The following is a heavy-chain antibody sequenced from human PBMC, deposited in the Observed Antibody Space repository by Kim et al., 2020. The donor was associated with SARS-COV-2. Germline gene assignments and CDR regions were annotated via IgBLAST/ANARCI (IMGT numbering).Heavy chain of an antibody. V-gene: IGHV4-59*01. CDR3: ARDHYVAGLDV. Sequence: RTSYNPSLKSRVTISVDTSKNQFSRKLGSVTAADTAVYYCARDHYVAGLDVWGQGTTVTVSS. J-gene: IGHJ6*02. CDR2: RT. D-gene: IGHD4-17*01.